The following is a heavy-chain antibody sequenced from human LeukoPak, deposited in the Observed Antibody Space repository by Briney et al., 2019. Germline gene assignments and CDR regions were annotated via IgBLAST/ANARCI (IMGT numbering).Heavy chain of an antibody. CDR3: ASQYYYDSSGYYLYYYYYMDV. J-gene: IGHJ6*03. V-gene: IGHV4-59*12. D-gene: IGHD3-22*01. CDR2: IYYSGST. CDR1: GGSINSYY. Sequence: SETLSLTCTVSGGSINSYYWSWIRQPPGKGLEWIGSIYYSGSTYYNPSLKSRVTISVDTSKNQFSLKLSSVTAADTAVYYCASQYYYDSSGYYLYYYYYMDVWGKGTTVTVSS.